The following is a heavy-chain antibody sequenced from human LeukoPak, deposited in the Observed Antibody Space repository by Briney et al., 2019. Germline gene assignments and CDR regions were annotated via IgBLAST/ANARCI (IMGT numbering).Heavy chain of an antibody. Sequence: PSETLSLTCTVSGGSISSSSYYRGWIRQPPGKGLEWIGSIYYSGSTYYNPSLKSRVTISVDTSKNQFSLKLSSVTAADTAVYYCASLYDTGGIDYWGQGTLVTVSS. V-gene: IGHV4-39*01. CDR2: IYYSGST. D-gene: IGHD3-22*01. CDR1: GGSISSSSYY. J-gene: IGHJ4*02. CDR3: ASLYDTGGIDY.